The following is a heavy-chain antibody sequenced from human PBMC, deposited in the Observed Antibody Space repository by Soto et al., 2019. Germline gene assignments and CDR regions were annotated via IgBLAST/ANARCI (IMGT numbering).Heavy chain of an antibody. D-gene: IGHD2-15*01. CDR2: IWYDGSNK. Sequence: GGSLRLSCAASGFTFSSYGMHWVRQAPGKGLEWVAVIWYDGSNKYYADSVKGRFTISRGNSKNTLYLQMNSLRAEDTAVYYCAREVASAYYYYYYGMDVWGQGATVTVSS. CDR1: GFTFSSYG. CDR3: AREVASAYYYYYYGMDV. V-gene: IGHV3-33*01. J-gene: IGHJ6*02.